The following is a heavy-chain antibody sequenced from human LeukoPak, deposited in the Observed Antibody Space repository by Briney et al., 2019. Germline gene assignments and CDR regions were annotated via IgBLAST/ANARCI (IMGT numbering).Heavy chain of an antibody. V-gene: IGHV4-39*07. J-gene: IGHJ3*02. CDR3: ARVYYPRDYYDFWSGYYKRGYDAFDI. CDR1: GGSISSSSYY. D-gene: IGHD3-3*01. Sequence: SETLSLTCTVSGGSISSSSYYWGWIRQPPGKGLEWIGGIYYSGSTYYNPSLKSRVTISVDTSKNQFSLKLSSVTAADTAVYYCARVYYPRDYYDFWSGYYKRGYDAFDIWGQGTMVTVSS. CDR2: IYYSGST.